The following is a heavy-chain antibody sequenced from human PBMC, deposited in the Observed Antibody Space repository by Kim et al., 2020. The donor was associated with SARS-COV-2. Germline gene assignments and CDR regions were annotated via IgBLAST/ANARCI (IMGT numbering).Heavy chain of an antibody. CDR3: ARAGAMIFGVVSAFDI. V-gene: IGHV4-31*03. CDR1: GGSISSGGYY. CDR2: IYYSGST. J-gene: IGHJ3*02. D-gene: IGHD3-3*01. Sequence: SETLSLTCTVSGGSISSGGYYWSWIRQHPGKGLEWIGYIYYSGSTYYNPSLKSRVTISVDTSKNQFSLKLSSVTAADTAVYYCARAGAMIFGVVSAFDIWGQGTMVTVSS.